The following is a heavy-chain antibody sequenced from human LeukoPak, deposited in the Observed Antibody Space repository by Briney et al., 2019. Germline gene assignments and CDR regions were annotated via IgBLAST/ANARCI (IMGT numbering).Heavy chain of an antibody. D-gene: IGHD3-3*01. V-gene: IGHV1-46*01. CDR2: INPSGGST. J-gene: IGHJ4*02. Sequence: GASVKVSCKASGYTFTSYYMHWVRQAPGQGLEWMGIINPSGGSTSYAQKFQGRVTMTRDTSTSTVYMELSSLRSEDTAVYYCARGRGVDDFWSGYYTDYWGQGTLVTVSS. CDR3: ARGRGVDDFWSGYYTDY. CDR1: GYTFTSYY.